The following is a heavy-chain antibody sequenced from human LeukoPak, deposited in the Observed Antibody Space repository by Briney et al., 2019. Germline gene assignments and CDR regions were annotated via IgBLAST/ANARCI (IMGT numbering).Heavy chain of an antibody. CDR1: GGSISSSSYY. V-gene: IGHV4-61*05. CDR3: ARGYSYGMDV. CDR2: IYYSGST. D-gene: IGHD5-18*01. Sequence: SETLSLTCTVSGGSISSSSYYWGWIRQPPGKGLEWIGYIYYSGSTNYNPSLKSRVTISVDTSKNQFSLKLSSVTAADTAVYYCARGYSYGMDVWGQGTTVTVSS. J-gene: IGHJ6*02.